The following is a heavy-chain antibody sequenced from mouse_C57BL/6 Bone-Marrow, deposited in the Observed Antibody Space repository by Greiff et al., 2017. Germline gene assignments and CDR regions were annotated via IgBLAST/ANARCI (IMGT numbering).Heavy chain of an antibody. Sequence: VQLKQSGGGLVQPKGSLKLSCAASGFSFNTYAMNWVRQAPGKGMEWVARIRSKSNNYATYYADSVKDRFTNSRDDSESMLYLQMNNLKTEDTAMYYCGSPCPGFAYWGQGTLVTVSA. CDR3: GSPCPGFAY. V-gene: IGHV10-1*01. CDR2: IRSKSNNYAT. CDR1: GFSFNTYA. J-gene: IGHJ3*01.